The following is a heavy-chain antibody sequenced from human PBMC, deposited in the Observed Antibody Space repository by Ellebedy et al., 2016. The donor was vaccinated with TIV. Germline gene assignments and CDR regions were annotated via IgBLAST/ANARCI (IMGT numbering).Heavy chain of an antibody. Sequence: GGSLRLSCAASGFTFSSYWMSWVRQAPGKGLEWVASIRQDGDEKYYVDSVKGRFIISRDNARNSLFLQMSSLRAEDTAVYYRARDGGYCSGGTCYLVYWGQGTLVTVSS. CDR2: IRQDGDEK. CDR3: ARDGGYCSGGTCYLVY. D-gene: IGHD2-15*01. V-gene: IGHV3-7*03. CDR1: GFTFSSYW. J-gene: IGHJ4*02.